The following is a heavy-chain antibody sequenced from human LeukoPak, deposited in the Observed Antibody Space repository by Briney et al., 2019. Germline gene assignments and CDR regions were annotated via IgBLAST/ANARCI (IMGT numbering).Heavy chain of an antibody. D-gene: IGHD2/OR15-2a*01. CDR3: ARPFLAGGYYMDV. J-gene: IGHJ6*03. V-gene: IGHV3-30*04. CDR1: GFTFRSYA. Sequence: PGRSLRLSCAASGFTFRSYAMHWVRQAPGKGLEWVALISYDGSNKYYADSVKGRFTISRDNSKNMLFLQMNSLRADDTAVYYCARPFLAGGYYMDVWGKGTTVTVSS. CDR2: ISYDGSNK.